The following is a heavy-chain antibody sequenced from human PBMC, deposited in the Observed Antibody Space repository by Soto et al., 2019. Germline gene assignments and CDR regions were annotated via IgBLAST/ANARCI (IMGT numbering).Heavy chain of an antibody. Sequence: SETLSLTCTVSGGSISSYNWIWFRQSPGKGLECIGYIHYSGSTNYNPSLKSRVTISVDRSKNQFSLKVSSVTAADTALYFCARAASSGTYLRVSYFDYWGQGTLVTVSS. V-gene: IGHV4-59*01. CDR3: ARAASSGTYLRVSYFDY. CDR1: GGSISSYN. CDR2: IHYSGST. D-gene: IGHD1-26*01. J-gene: IGHJ4*02.